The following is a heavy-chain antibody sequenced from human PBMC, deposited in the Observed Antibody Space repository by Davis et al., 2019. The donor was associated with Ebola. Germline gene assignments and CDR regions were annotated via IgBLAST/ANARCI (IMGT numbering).Heavy chain of an antibody. V-gene: IGHV4-59*01. CDR1: GGSISSYY. Sequence: SETLSLTCTVSGGSISSYYWSWIRQPPGKGLEWIGYIYYSGSTNYNPSLKSRVTISVDTSKNQFSLKLSSVTAADTAVYYCARDNRGYSYGSHYYYYYMDVWGKGTTVTVSS. D-gene: IGHD5-18*01. J-gene: IGHJ6*03. CDR3: ARDNRGYSYGSHYYYYYMDV. CDR2: IYYSGST.